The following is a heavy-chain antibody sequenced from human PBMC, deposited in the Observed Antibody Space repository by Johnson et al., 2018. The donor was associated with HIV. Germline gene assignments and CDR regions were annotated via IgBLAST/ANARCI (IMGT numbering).Heavy chain of an antibody. CDR2: INWNGGTT. J-gene: IGHJ3*01. CDR1: GFTFDDYA. V-gene: IGHV3-20*04. Sequence: VQLVESGGGVVRPGGSLRLSCAASGFTFDDYAMTWVRQAPGKGLEWVSAINWNGGTTGYTASVKGRFTISRDNAKNSLYLQMNSLRAGDTGVYYCARAGDYDVLTGSLLRGTFDVWGQGTMVTVSS. CDR3: ARAGDYDVLTGSLLRGTFDV. D-gene: IGHD3-9*01.